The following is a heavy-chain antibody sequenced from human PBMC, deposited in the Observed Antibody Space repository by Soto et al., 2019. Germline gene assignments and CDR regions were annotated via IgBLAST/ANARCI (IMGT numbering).Heavy chain of an antibody. Sequence: QVQLVQSGAEVKRPGSSVKVSCKASGDTFNFYSINWVRQAPGLGLEWMGRVNPIVSMSNYAQKFQGRVTMTADKSTRAAYMELSRLRSEDTAIYYGASSYGSGYRAFDYWGQGALVTVSS. J-gene: IGHJ4*02. V-gene: IGHV1-69*02. CDR2: VNPIVSMS. D-gene: IGHD3-10*01. CDR3: ASSYGSGYRAFDY. CDR1: GDTFNFYS.